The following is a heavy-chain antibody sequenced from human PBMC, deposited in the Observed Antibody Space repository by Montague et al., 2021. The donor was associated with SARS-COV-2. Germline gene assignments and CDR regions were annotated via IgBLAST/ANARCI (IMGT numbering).Heavy chain of an antibody. CDR2: MYSSGTT. J-gene: IGHJ4*02. V-gene: IGHV4-39*01. CDR3: ARSTSGWFIY. Sequence: SETLSLTCSVSGGSISSTSFFWAWIRQPPRKGLEWVGSMYSSGTTYYNPSLKSRVTISGDTSRNQLSVRLSSVTAADTAVYYCARSTSGWFIYWGQGTLVTVSS. D-gene: IGHD6-19*01. CDR1: GGSISSTSFF.